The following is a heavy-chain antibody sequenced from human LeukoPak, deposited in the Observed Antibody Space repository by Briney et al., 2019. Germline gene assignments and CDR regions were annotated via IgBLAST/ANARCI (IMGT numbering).Heavy chain of an antibody. CDR3: ALVKQWLSAFDI. Sequence: GGSLRLSCAASGFTFSSYEMNWVRQAPGKGLEWVSYISSSGSTIYYADSVKGRFTISRDNAKNTLYLQMNSLRAEDTAVYYCALVKQWLSAFDIWGQGTMVTVSS. CDR1: GFTFSSYE. J-gene: IGHJ3*02. CDR2: ISSSGSTI. V-gene: IGHV3-48*03. D-gene: IGHD6-19*01.